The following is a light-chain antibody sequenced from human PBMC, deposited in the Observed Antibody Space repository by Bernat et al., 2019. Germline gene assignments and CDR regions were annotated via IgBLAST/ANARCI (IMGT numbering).Light chain of an antibody. CDR1: SSNIGAGYD. CDR3: QSYDSSLSAEYD. V-gene: IGLV1-40*01. Sequence: QSVLTQPPSVSGAPGQRVTISCTGSSSNIGAGYDVHWYQQLPGTAPKLLIYGNSNRPSGVPDRFSGSKSGTSASLAITGLQAEYEADYYCQSYDSSLSAEYDFGTGTKVTVL. CDR2: GNS. J-gene: IGLJ1*01.